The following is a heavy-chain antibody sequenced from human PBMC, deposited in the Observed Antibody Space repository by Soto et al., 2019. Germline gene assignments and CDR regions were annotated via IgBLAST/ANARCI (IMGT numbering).Heavy chain of an antibody. CDR3: ARDEYYDFWSGYSIRGTLGY. D-gene: IGHD3-3*01. Sequence: VQLVESGGGLVKPGGSLRLSCAASGFTFSSYSMNWVRQAPGKGLEWVSSISSSSSYIYYADSVKGRFTIFRDNAKNSLYLQMNSLRAEDTAVYYCARDEYYDFWSGYSIRGTLGYWGQGTLVTVSS. J-gene: IGHJ4*02. V-gene: IGHV3-21*01. CDR2: ISSSSSYI. CDR1: GFTFSSYS.